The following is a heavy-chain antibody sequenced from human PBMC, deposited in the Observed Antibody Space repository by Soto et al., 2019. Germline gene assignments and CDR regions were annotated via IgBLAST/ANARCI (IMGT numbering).Heavy chain of an antibody. Sequence: EVQLLESGGGLVQPGGSLGLSCVASGFTFNSHPMSWVRQAPGKGLEWVSAIRGSGDSTCYADSVKGRFTVSRDNSKNTLYLQMNSLRAEDTAVYFCARGRPPYCDGIKCYWTDDYWGQGTLVTVSS. CDR3: ARGRPPYCDGIKCYWTDDY. CDR1: GFTFNSHP. D-gene: IGHD2-21*01. J-gene: IGHJ4*02. V-gene: IGHV3-23*01. CDR2: IRGSGDST.